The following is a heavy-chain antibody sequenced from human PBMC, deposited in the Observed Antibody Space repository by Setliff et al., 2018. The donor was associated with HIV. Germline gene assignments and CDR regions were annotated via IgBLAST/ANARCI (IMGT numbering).Heavy chain of an antibody. J-gene: IGHJ4*02. D-gene: IGHD3-10*01. CDR2: ISSSSSTI. Sequence: GGSLRLSCAASGFTFSSYSMNWVRQAPGKGLEWVSYISSSSSTIYYADSVRDRFTISRDNAKDLLYLQMNSLRPEDTAVYYCARGTQGSGKTPYDYWGQGTLVPSPQ. CDR3: ARGTQGSGKTPYDY. V-gene: IGHV3-48*01. CDR1: GFTFSSYS.